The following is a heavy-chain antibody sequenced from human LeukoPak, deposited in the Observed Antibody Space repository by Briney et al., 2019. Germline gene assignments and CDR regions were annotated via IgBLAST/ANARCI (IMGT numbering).Heavy chain of an antibody. V-gene: IGHV3-23*01. CDR1: GFTFRSYA. CDR2: ISSSGGST. D-gene: IGHD3-22*01. Sequence: GGSLRLSCAASGFTFRSYATSWVRQAPGKGLEWVSSISSSGGSTYDADSVKGRFTISRDNSKNTLYLQMNSLRAEDTAVYFCAKPSSGYTSFHIWGRGTMVTVSS. J-gene: IGHJ3*02. CDR3: AKPSSGYTSFHI.